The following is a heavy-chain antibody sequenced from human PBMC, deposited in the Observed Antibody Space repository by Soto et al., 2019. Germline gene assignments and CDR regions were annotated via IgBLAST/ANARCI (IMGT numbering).Heavy chain of an antibody. D-gene: IGHD3-3*01. CDR2: ISCDGSNK. J-gene: IGHJ4*02. CDR3: AKDWRNPSPV. Sequence: GGSLRLSCAASGFTLSSYGMHWVRQATGKGLEWVAVISCDGSNKYYADSVKGRFTISRDNSKNTLYLQMNSLRAEDTAVYYCAKDWRNPSPVWRQGTLVTVSS. CDR1: GFTLSSYG. V-gene: IGHV3-30*18.